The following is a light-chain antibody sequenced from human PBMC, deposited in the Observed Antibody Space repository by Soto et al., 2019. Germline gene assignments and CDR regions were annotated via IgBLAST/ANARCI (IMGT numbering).Light chain of an antibody. CDR1: QSVSSN. CDR3: QQYDNWPALT. J-gene: IGKJ4*01. CDR2: GAS. Sequence: EIVMTQSPVTLSVSPGEGATLSCRASQSVSSNLAWYQQKPGQAPRLLINGASTRATGIPARFSGSGSGTEFTLIISSLQSEDFAVYYCQQYDNWPALTFGGGTKVEIK. V-gene: IGKV3-15*01.